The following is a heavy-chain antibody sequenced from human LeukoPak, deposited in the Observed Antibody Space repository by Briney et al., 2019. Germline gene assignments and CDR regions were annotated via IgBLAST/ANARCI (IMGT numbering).Heavy chain of an antibody. CDR2: ISAYNGNT. CDR1: GYTFTSYG. CDR3: ARDDILTGYYPYSWFDP. J-gene: IGHJ5*02. Sequence: ASEKVSCKASGYTFTSYGISWVRQAPGQGLEWMGWISAYNGNTNYAQKLQGRATMTTDTSTSTAYMELRSLRSDDTAVYYCARDDILTGYYPYSWFDPWGQGTLVTVSS. D-gene: IGHD3-9*01. V-gene: IGHV1-18*01.